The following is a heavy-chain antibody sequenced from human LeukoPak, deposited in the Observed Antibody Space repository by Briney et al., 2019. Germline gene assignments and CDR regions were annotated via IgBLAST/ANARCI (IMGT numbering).Heavy chain of an antibody. Sequence: PGGSLRLSCAASGFTVSSNYMSWVRQAPGEGLEWVSVIYSGGSTYYADSVKGRFTISRGNSKNTLYLQMNSLRAEDTAVYYCARDRRDGNYFDYWGQGTLVTVSS. V-gene: IGHV3-66*02. D-gene: IGHD5-24*01. J-gene: IGHJ4*02. CDR3: ARDRRDGNYFDY. CDR1: GFTVSSNY. CDR2: IYSGGST.